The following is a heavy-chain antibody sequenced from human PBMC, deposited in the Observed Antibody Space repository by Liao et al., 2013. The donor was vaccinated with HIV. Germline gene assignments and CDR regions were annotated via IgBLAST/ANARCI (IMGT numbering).Heavy chain of an antibody. Sequence: QVQLQESGPGLVKPSQTLSLTCIVSGGSISNGSYYWSWIRQPAGKKLEWIGRIYTSGTTNYNPSLKSRVTLSVDTSKNQFSLKLTSVTAADTAVYYCAREGGLSLIDYWGQGTLVTVSS. D-gene: IGHD3-16*01. CDR1: GGSISNGSYY. CDR3: AREGGLSLIDY. V-gene: IGHV4-61*02. J-gene: IGHJ4*02. CDR2: IYTSGTT.